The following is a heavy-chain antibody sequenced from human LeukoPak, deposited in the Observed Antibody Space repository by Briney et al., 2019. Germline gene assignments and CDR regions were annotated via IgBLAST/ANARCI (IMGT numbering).Heavy chain of an antibody. J-gene: IGHJ5*02. Sequence: PGGSLRLSCAASGLTFSSYSMNWVRQAPGKGLEWVSYISSSSSIISYADSVKGRFTISRDNAKNSLYLQMNRLRDEDTAVYYCARHVIAVPANWFDPWGQGTLVTVSS. CDR3: ARHVIAVPANWFDP. CDR2: ISSSSSII. D-gene: IGHD6-19*01. CDR1: GLTFSSYS. V-gene: IGHV3-48*02.